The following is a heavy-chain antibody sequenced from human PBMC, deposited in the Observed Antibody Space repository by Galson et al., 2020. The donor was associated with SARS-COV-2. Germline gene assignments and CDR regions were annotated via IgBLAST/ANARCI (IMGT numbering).Heavy chain of an antibody. CDR1: GASTLTWL. CDR3: TRDLGSGGAMDV. CDR2: LYDSYKI. Sequence: SETLSLTCSVSGASTLTWLWSWVRQPPGKGLEWIAYLYDSYKINYNPSLKSRAIISEDTSKNEISLRLNSVTAADTAVYYCTRDLGSGGAMDVWGQGIMVTVTS. J-gene: IGHJ6*02. D-gene: IGHD3-10*01. V-gene: IGHV4-59*01.